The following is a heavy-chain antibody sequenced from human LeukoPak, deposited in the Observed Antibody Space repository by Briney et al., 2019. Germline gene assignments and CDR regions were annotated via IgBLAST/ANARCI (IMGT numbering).Heavy chain of an antibody. J-gene: IGHJ4*02. V-gene: IGHV3-23*01. CDR1: GFTFSSYA. Sequence: PGGSLRLSCAASGFTFSSYAVAWVRQTPGKGLEWVSTIDTSGGSTHYAGSVKGRFTISRDNSKNTMYLQMNSLRVEDTAIYYCATDVGTVFFDNWGQGTVVTVSS. CDR3: ATDVGTVFFDN. CDR2: IDTSGGST. D-gene: IGHD3/OR15-3a*01.